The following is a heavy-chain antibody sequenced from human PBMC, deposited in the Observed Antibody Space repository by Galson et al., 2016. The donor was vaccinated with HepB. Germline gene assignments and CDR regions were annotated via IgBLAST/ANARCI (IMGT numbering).Heavy chain of an antibody. D-gene: IGHD6-19*01. CDR3: AKGLWLVSRNNWFDP. CDR2: ISGSGGST. V-gene: IGHV3-23*01. Sequence: SLRLSCAASGFTFSSYAMSWVRQAPGKGLEWVSAISGSGGSTYYADSVKGRFTISRDNSKNTLYLQMNSLRAEDTAVYYCAKGLWLVSRNNWFDPWGQGTLVTVSS. J-gene: IGHJ5*02. CDR1: GFTFSSYA.